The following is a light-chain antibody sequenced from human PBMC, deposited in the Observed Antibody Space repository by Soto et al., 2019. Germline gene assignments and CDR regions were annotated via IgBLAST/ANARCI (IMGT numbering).Light chain of an antibody. Sequence: EIVLTQSPGTLSLSPGERATLSCRASQSVSSSYLAWYQQKPGQAPRLLIYGASSRATGIQDRFSGSGSGTDFTITISRLEPEDFAVYYCHQYGSSPLTFGGGTKVEIK. CDR2: GAS. CDR1: QSVSSSY. V-gene: IGKV3-20*01. J-gene: IGKJ4*01. CDR3: HQYGSSPLT.